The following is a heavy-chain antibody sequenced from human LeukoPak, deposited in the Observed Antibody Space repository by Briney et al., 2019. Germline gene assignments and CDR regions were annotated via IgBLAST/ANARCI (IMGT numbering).Heavy chain of an antibody. Sequence: GASVKVSCRASGYTFTSNGITWVRQAPGQGLEWMGWISTYNGNTDYAQGLQDRVIMTTDTSTRTAYMELRSLRSDDTAVYYCARGGIRFLKSSTVDYWGQGTLVTVSS. CDR1: GYTFTSNG. J-gene: IGHJ4*02. CDR2: ISTYNGNT. CDR3: ARGGIRFLKSSTVDY. V-gene: IGHV1-18*01. D-gene: IGHD3-3*01.